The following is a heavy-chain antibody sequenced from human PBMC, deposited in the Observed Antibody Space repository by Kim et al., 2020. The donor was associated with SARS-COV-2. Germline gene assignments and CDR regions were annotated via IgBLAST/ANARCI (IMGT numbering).Heavy chain of an antibody. V-gene: IGHV3-48*02. CDR3: ARDRILRYFDQYYYGMDV. D-gene: IGHD3-9*01. CDR1: GFTFSSYS. Sequence: GGSLRLSCAASGFTFSSYSMNWVRQAPGKGLEWVSYISSSSSTIYYADSVKGRFTISRDNAKNSLYLQMNRLRDEDTAVYYCARDRILRYFDQYYYGMDVWGQGTTVTVSS. CDR2: ISSSSSTI. J-gene: IGHJ6*02.